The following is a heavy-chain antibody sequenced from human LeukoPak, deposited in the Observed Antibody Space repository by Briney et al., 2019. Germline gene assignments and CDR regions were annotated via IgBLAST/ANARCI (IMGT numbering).Heavy chain of an antibody. CDR2: IYYSGST. CDR1: GGSISSSSYY. J-gene: IGHJ4*02. V-gene: IGHV4-39*01. D-gene: IGHD6-19*01. Sequence: SETLSLTCTVSGGSISSSSYYWGWIRQPPGKGLEWIGSIYYSGSTYYNPSLKSRVTISVDTSKNQFSLKLSSVTAADTAVYYCARLDSSGPPRGYWGQGTLVTVSS. CDR3: ARLDSSGPPRGY.